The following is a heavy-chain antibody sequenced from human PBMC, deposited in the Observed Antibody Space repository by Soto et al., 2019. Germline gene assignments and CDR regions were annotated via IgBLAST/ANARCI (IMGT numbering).Heavy chain of an antibody. CDR3: ARTPYGSGSSYYGMDV. CDR2: IYPGDSDT. V-gene: IGHV5-51*01. D-gene: IGHD3-10*01. Sequence: PGESLKISCKGSGYSFTSYWIGWVRQMPGKGLEWMGIIYPGDSDTRYSPSFQGQVTISADKSISTAYLQWSSLKASDTAVYYCARTPYGSGSSYYGMDVWGQGTTVTVSS. CDR1: GYSFTSYW. J-gene: IGHJ6*02.